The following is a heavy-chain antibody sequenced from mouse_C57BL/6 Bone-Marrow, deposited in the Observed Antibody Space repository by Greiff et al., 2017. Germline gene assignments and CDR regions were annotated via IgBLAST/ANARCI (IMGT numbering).Heavy chain of an antibody. V-gene: IGHV1-50*01. J-gene: IGHJ2*01. CDR3: ARSRGGSGYVGY. D-gene: IGHD3-1*01. CDR2: IDPSDSYT. Sequence: QVQLQQPGAELVKPGASVKLSCKASGYTFTSYCMQWVKQRPGQGLEWIGEIDPSDSYTNYNQKFKGKATLTVDTSSSTAYMQLSSLTSEVSAVYYCARSRGGSGYVGYWGQGTTLTVSS. CDR1: GYTFTSYC.